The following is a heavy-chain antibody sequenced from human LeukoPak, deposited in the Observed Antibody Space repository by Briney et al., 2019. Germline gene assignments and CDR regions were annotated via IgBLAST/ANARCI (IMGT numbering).Heavy chain of an antibody. CDR3: AREDPYSSGWSFDY. V-gene: IGHV3-48*02. CDR2: ISSSSSTI. Sequence: GGSLRLSCAASGFTFSSYSMNWVRQAPGTGLEWVSYISSSSSTIYYADSVKGRFTISRDNAKNSLYLQMNSLRDEDTAVYYCAREDPYSSGWSFDYWGQGTLVTVSS. CDR1: GFTFSSYS. D-gene: IGHD6-19*01. J-gene: IGHJ4*02.